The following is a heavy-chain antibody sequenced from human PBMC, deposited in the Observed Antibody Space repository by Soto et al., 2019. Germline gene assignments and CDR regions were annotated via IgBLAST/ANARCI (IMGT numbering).Heavy chain of an antibody. CDR3: EGEVDIVVAPGVLEGYWDY. Sequence: QVQLVESGGGVVQPGRSLRLSCAASGFSFSTYGMHWVRQGPGKGLEWVAVIGYDGSNKYYADSVKGRFTISRDNSKKMLQRQMNSLRAEDTAVYYCEGEVDIVVAPGVLEGYWDYWGQGTLVTVSS. D-gene: IGHD2-2*01. CDR1: GFSFSTYG. J-gene: IGHJ4*02. CDR2: IGYDGSNK. V-gene: IGHV3-33*01.